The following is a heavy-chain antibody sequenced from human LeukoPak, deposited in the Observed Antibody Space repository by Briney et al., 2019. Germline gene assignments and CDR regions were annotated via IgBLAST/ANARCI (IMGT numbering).Heavy chain of an antibody. CDR1: GDSISSHY. V-gene: IGHV4-59*08. D-gene: IGHD3-10*01. CDR3: ARHRGDYYGSGSYAYYFDY. J-gene: IGHJ4*02. CDR2: IDYSGGT. Sequence: SETLSLTCAVSGDSISSHYWSWLRQPPGKGREWIGYIDYSGGTNYNPSLKSRVTISVDTSKNQFSLKLSSVTAADTAVYYCARHRGDYYGSGSYAYYFDYWGQGTLVTVSS.